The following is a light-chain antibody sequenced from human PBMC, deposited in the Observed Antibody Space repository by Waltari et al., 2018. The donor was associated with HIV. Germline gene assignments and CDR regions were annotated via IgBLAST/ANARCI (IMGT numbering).Light chain of an antibody. V-gene: IGKV4-1*01. CDR2: WAS. J-gene: IGKJ4*01. CDR1: QSVLYSSNNNNY. CDR3: QQYYSAPVT. Sequence: DIVLSQSPEYLAVPSRERATINCRSSQSVLYSSNNNNYLAWFQQKPGQPPKVLIYWASNRVSGVPDRFSGGGSGTDFTLTISSLQAEDVAVYYCQQYYSAPVTFGGGTKVEIK.